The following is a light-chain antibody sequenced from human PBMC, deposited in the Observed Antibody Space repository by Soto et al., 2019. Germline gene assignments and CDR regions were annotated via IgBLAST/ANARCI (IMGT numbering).Light chain of an antibody. Sequence: EILMTQSPATLSVSPGERVTLSCRVSQSVGNNLVWYQQKPGQAPRLLIYGTSTRATGIPARFSGSGSETEFALAVSSVQSEDLGVYYCQQRAQGWTFGQGTKVEIK. J-gene: IGKJ1*01. CDR2: GTS. CDR3: QQRAQGWT. CDR1: QSVGNN. V-gene: IGKV3-15*01.